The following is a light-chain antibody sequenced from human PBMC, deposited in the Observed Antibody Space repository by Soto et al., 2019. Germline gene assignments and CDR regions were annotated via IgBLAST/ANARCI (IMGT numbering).Light chain of an antibody. CDR1: QSDSSN. CDR3: QHYDISLFA. CDR2: GAS. V-gene: IGKV3-20*01. J-gene: IGKJ3*01. Sequence: EIALTQSPGTLSVSPGERATLSCSASQSDSSNLAWYQQKPGQAPRLLIYGASSRATGIPDRFSGSGFGTDFTLTISRLEHEDFAVYYCQHYDISLFAFGPGTKVDIK.